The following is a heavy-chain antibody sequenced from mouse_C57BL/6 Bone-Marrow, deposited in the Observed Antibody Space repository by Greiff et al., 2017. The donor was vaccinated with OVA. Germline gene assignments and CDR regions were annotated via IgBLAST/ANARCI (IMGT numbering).Heavy chain of an antibody. CDR3: VKAVSPYDDYRRGAWFAD. CDR1: GFTFTDYY. Sequence: EVKLMESGGGLVQPGASLRLSCAASGFTFTDYYMSWVRQPPGKAPEWLALIRNKANGYTTEYTASVKGRFTISSDTSQNILDLQMNTLRAEDSATYYCVKAVSPYDDYRRGAWFADRGQGTLVTVSA. J-gene: IGHJ3*01. D-gene: IGHD2-4*01. V-gene: IGHV7-4*01. CDR2: IRNKANGYTT.